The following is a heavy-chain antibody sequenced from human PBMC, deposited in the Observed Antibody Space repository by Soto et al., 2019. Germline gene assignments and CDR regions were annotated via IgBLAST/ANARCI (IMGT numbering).Heavy chain of an antibody. V-gene: IGHV3-53*01. J-gene: IGHJ6*02. Sequence: GGSLRLSCAASGFTVSSNYMSWVRQAPGKGLEWVSVIYSGGSTYYADSVKGRFTISGDNSKNTLYLQMNSLRAEDTAVYYCARDPGITGTSLYYYGMDVWGQGTTVTVSS. CDR3: ARDPGITGTSLYYYGMDV. CDR2: IYSGGST. D-gene: IGHD1-20*01. CDR1: GFTVSSNY.